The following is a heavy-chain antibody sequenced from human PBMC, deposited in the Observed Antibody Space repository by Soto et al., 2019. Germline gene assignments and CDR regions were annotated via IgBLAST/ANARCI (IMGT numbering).Heavy chain of an antibody. CDR3: ARQYLWELARLDP. J-gene: IGHJ5*02. CDR2: IYYSGST. Sequence: PSETLSLTCTVSGGSISSSSYYWGWIRQPPGKGLEWIGSIYYSGSTYYNPSLKSRVTISVDTSKNQFSLKLSSVTAADTAVYYCARQYLWELARLDPWGQGTLVTVSS. CDR1: GGSISSSSYY. V-gene: IGHV4-39*01. D-gene: IGHD1-26*01.